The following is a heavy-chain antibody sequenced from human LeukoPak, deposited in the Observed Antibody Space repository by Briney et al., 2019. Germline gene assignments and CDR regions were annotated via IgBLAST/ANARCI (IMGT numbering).Heavy chain of an antibody. V-gene: IGHV3-23*01. J-gene: IGHJ4*02. Sequence: PGGSLRLSCAASGFTFSSYWMSWVRQAPGKGLEWVSAISGSGGSTYYADSVKGRFTISRDNSKNTLYLQMNSLRAEDTAVYYCAKDPSYYYDSSGNFDYWGQGTLVTVSS. D-gene: IGHD3-22*01. CDR3: AKDPSYYYDSSGNFDY. CDR2: ISGSGGST. CDR1: GFTFSSYW.